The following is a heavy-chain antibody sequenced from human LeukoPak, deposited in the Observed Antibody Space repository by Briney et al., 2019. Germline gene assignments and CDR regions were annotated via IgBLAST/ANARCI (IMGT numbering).Heavy chain of an antibody. J-gene: IGHJ4*02. CDR2: IYSSGST. V-gene: IGHV4-61*02. CDR3: ARDTDFDFWSDYTYFDC. Sequence: SETLSLTCSVSGGSISSGSYYRSWIRQPAGKRLEWIGRIYSSGSTNYNPSLKSRLTISVDTSKNQFSLKLSSVTATDTAVYFCARDTDFDFWSDYTYFDCWGQGILVTVSS. D-gene: IGHD3-3*01. CDR1: GGSISSGSYY.